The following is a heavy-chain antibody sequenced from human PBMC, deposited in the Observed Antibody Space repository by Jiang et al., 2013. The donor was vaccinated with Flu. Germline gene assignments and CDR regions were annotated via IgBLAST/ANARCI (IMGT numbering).Heavy chain of an antibody. V-gene: IGHV4-4*09. CDR2: IYTSGST. CDR3: ARVDSSSWYNWFDP. J-gene: IGHJ5*02. Sequence: GPGLVKPSETLSLTCTVSGGSISSYYWSWIRQPPGKGLEWIGYIYTSGSTNYNPSLKSRVTISVDTSKNQFSLKLSSVTAADTAVYYCARVDSSSWYNWFDPWGQGTLVTVSS. D-gene: IGHD6-13*01. CDR1: GGSISSYY.